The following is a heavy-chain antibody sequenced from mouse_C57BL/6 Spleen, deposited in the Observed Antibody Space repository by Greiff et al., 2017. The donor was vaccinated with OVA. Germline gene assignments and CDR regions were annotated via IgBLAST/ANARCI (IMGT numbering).Heavy chain of an antibody. J-gene: IGHJ2*01. D-gene: IGHD1-1*01. Sequence: EVKLQESGPGLVKPSQSLSLTCSVTGHSITSGYYWNWIRQFPGNKLEWMGYISYDGSNNYNPSLKNRISITRDTSKNQFFLKLNSVTTEDTATYYCARDRITTVVANFDYWGQGTTLTVSS. CDR2: ISYDGSN. CDR1: GHSITSGYY. V-gene: IGHV3-6*01. CDR3: ARDRITTVVANFDY.